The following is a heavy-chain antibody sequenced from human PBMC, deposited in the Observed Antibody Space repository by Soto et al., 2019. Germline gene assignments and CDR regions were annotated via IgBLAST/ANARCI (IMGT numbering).Heavy chain of an antibody. V-gene: IGHV3-30*04. CDR1: GFIFREYA. CDR3: ARDLGAVAALDS. D-gene: IGHD6-19*01. Sequence: QVHLVESGGGVVQPGTSLRLSCAASGFIFREYAMHWVRQAPGKGLDWVAVISYDGSHVDYADSVKGRFTISRDNSKDTLYLQANSLRNEDTATYYCARDLGAVAALDSWGQGTLVTVSS. J-gene: IGHJ4*02. CDR2: ISYDGSHV.